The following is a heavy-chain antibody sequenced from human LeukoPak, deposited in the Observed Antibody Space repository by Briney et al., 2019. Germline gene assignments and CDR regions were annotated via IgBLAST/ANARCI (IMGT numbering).Heavy chain of an antibody. J-gene: IGHJ4*02. CDR3: ARVGLSGSGWYGDFDY. CDR1: GGSINSASHH. V-gene: IGHV4-31*03. CDR2: IYYSGIT. Sequence: SETLSLTCTVSGGSINSASHHWSWIRQHPGRGLEWIGYIYYSGITYYNPSLKSRVTISIDTSENQFSLKLSSVTAADTAVYCCARVGLSGSGWYGDFDYWGQGTLVTVSS. D-gene: IGHD6-13*01.